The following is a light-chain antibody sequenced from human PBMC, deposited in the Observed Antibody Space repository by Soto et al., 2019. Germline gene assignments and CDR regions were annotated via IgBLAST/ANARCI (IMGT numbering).Light chain of an antibody. Sequence: QSALTQPPSVSGSPGQSVTVSCTGTSSDVGGYNYVSWYQHHPGKAPKLLIYEVSKRPSGVPDRFSGSKSGNTASLTVSRLQAEDEADYYCRSYAGSNNFVVFGGGTKLTVL. CDR2: EVS. CDR1: SSDVGGYNY. J-gene: IGLJ2*01. V-gene: IGLV2-8*01. CDR3: RSYAGSNNFVV.